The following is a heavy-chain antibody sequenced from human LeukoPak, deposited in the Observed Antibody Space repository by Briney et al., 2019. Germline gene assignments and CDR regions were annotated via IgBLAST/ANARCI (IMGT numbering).Heavy chain of an antibody. V-gene: IGHV3-11*01. D-gene: IGHD4-17*01. CDR1: GFTFSDYY. Sequence: KSGGSLRLSCAASGFTFSDYYMSWIRQAPGKGLEWVSYISSSGSTIYYADSVKGRFTISRDNAKNSLYLQMNSLRAEDTAVYYCAKDPNGDYIGTFDIWGQGTMVTVSS. CDR3: AKDPNGDYIGTFDI. CDR2: ISSSGSTI. J-gene: IGHJ3*02.